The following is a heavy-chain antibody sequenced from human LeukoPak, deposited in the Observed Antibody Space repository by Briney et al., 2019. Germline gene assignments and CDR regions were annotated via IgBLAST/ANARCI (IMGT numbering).Heavy chain of an antibody. Sequence: SETLSLTCIVSGGSIRSYDWSWIRQPPGKGLEWIGYISYTGSTNYNPSLKSRVTMSGDTPKNQFSLKLSSVTAANTAVYYCVRVGGSPLGALDIWGQGTMVTVSS. CDR3: VRVGGSPLGALDI. J-gene: IGHJ3*02. CDR1: GGSIRSYD. V-gene: IGHV4-59*01. CDR2: ISYTGST.